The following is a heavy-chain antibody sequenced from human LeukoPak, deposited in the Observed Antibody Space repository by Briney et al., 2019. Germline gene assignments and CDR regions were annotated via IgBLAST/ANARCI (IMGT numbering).Heavy chain of an antibody. CDR3: AKFPYYDILTGYFDY. CDR1: GFTFNSYG. D-gene: IGHD3-9*01. V-gene: IGHV3-30*02. Sequence: GGSLILSCAASGFTFNSYGMHWVRQAPGKGLEWVAVIWYDGSNKYYADSVKGRFTISRDNSKNTLYLQMNSLRAEDTALYYCAKFPYYDILTGYFDYWGQGTLVTVSS. J-gene: IGHJ4*02. CDR2: IWYDGSNK.